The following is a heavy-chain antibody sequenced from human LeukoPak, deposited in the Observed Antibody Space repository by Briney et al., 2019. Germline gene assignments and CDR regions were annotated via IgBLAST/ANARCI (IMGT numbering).Heavy chain of an antibody. D-gene: IGHD6-6*01. Sequence: GGSLRLSCAASGFTFSSYWMNWARQAPGKGLEWVSCISSSSSYIYYADSVKGRFTISRDNAKNSLYLQMNSLRAEDTAVYYCASGFSIAARPTDYWGQGTLVTVSS. CDR3: ASGFSIAARPTDY. CDR1: GFTFSSYW. V-gene: IGHV3-21*01. J-gene: IGHJ4*02. CDR2: ISSSSSYI.